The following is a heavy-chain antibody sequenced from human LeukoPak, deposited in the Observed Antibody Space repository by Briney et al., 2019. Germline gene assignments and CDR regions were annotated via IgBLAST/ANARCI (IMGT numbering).Heavy chain of an antibody. CDR3: GINSAFDI. J-gene: IGHJ3*02. Sequence: SQTLSLTCAISGDSVSSNSVAWNWIRQSPSRGLEWLGRAYSRSKGNKDYAISVKSRININTDTSRNQFSLQLNSVTPEDTAVCERGINSAFDISGQGTMVTVSS. CDR1: GDSVSSNSVA. D-gene: IGHD2-21*01. V-gene: IGHV6-1*01. CDR2: AYSRSKGNK.